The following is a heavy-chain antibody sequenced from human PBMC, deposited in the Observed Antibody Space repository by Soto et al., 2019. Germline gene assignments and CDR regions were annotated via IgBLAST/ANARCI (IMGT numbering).Heavy chain of an antibody. Sequence: QAHLVESGGGVVQPGRSLRLSCAASGFTFTSYGMHWVRQAPGTRLEWVAVISYDGGLQHYADSVKGRFTISRDNSKXXXXXXXXXXXXXXXXXXXCXXXXXXXHASVPYSWGQGTLVSVSS. CDR2: ISYDGGLQ. CDR1: GFTFTSYG. V-gene: IGHV3-30*03. J-gene: IGHJ4*02. CDR3: XXXXXXXHASVPYS. D-gene: IGHD3-16*01.